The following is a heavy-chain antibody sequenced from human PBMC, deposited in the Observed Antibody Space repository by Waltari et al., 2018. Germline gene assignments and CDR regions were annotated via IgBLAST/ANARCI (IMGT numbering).Heavy chain of an antibody. V-gene: IGHV4-4*09. D-gene: IGHD1-1*01. CDR3: AKSWNTHYYYYIDV. Sequence: QVTLQQSGPRVVTPSGTLSLTCTVSGGSVTTYSWSWIRQPPGKGLEWIGYVSVTGGTNYSPTLQSRVTLSADPSENQVSLTLTSVTAADTAVYYCAKSWNTHYYYYIDVWGKGTTVTVSS. CDR2: VSVTGGT. J-gene: IGHJ6*03. CDR1: GGSVTTYS.